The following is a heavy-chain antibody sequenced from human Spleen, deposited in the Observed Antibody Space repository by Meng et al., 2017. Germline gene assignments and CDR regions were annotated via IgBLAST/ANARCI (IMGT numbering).Heavy chain of an antibody. Sequence: GESLKISCKGSGYSFTNYWIGWVRQMPGKGLEWMGIMDPRDSDIRYSPSFQGQVTISADTSISIASLQWNNLKASDSAMYYCARMRRHDLLTGYYGVARSWFDTWGPGTLVTVSS. CDR1: GYSFTNYW. CDR3: ARMRRHDLLTGYYGVARSWFDT. D-gene: IGHD3-9*01. J-gene: IGHJ5*02. V-gene: IGHV5-51*01. CDR2: MDPRDSDI.